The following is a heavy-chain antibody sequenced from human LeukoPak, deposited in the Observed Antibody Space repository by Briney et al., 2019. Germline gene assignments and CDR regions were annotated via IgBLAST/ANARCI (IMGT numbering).Heavy chain of an antibody. CDR3: AREGDR. J-gene: IGHJ5*02. CDR2: IYYSGST. CDR1: GGSFSGYY. Sequence: TLSLTCAVYGGSFSGYYWSWIRQHPGKGLEWIGYIYYSGSTYYNPSLKSRVTISVDTSKNQFSLKLSSVTAADTAVYYCAREGDRWGQGTLVTVSS. V-gene: IGHV4-31*11.